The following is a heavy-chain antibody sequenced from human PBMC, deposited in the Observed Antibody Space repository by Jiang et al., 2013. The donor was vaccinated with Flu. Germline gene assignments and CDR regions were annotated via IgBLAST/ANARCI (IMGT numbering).Heavy chain of an antibody. V-gene: IGHV4-34*01. CDR2: INHSGST. CDR3: ARGKGY. CDR1: GGSFSGYY. Sequence: LLKPSETLSLTCAVYGGSFSGYYWSWIRQPPGKGLEWIGEINHSGSTNYNPSLKSRVTISVDTSKNQFSLKLSSVTAADTAVYYCARGKGYWGQGTLVTVSS. J-gene: IGHJ4*02.